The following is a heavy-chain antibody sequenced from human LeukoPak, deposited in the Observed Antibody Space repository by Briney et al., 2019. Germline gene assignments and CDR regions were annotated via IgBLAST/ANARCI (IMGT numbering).Heavy chain of an antibody. Sequence: ETLSLTCTVSGGSISSYYWSWIRQPAGKGLEWIGRIYTSESTNYNPSLNSRVTISVDTSQNQFSLKLSSVSAAVTAVYYCARRGGLITATPFVYYYYYMDVWGKGTTVTVSS. D-gene: IGHD3-10*01. CDR1: GGSISSYY. CDR3: ARRGGLITATPFVYYYYYMDV. V-gene: IGHV4-4*07. CDR2: IYTSEST. J-gene: IGHJ6*03.